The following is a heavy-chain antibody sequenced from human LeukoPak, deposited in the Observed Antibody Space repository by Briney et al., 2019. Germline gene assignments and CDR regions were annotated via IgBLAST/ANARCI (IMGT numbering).Heavy chain of an antibody. CDR2: ISGSGGST. Sequence: GGSLRLSCAASGFTFSSYAMSWVRQAPGKGLEWVSAISGSGGSTYYADSVKGRFTISRDNSKNTLYLQMNSLRAEDTAVYYCAKVPILTGYYYWDDWGQGTLVTVSS. CDR3: AKVPILTGYYYWDD. J-gene: IGHJ4*02. CDR1: GFTFSSYA. D-gene: IGHD3-9*01. V-gene: IGHV3-23*01.